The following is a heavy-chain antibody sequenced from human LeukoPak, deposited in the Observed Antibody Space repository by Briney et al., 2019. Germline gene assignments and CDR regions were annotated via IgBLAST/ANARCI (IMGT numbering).Heavy chain of an antibody. CDR2: IYPGDSDT. CDR3: ARGAAGTIPDYYYFGMDI. V-gene: IGHV5-51*01. J-gene: IGHJ6*02. Sequence: GESLKISCKGSGYRFTDYWIGWVRQMPGKGLEWMGIIYPGDSDTRYSPSFQGQGTISVDKSINTAHLQWGSLKASDTAMYYCARGAAGTIPDYYYFGMDIWGQGTTVTVSS. CDR1: GYRFTDYW. D-gene: IGHD1-7*01.